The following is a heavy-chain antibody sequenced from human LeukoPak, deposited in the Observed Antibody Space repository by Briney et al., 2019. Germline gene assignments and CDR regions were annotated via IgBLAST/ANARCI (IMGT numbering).Heavy chain of an antibody. CDR1: GGTFSSYA. CDR2: IIPILGIA. V-gene: IGHV1-69*04. J-gene: IGHJ3*02. CDR3: ARDLAAAVRGAFDI. Sequence: ASVKVSCKASGGTFSSYAISWVRQAPGQGLEWMGRIIPILGIANDAQKFQGRVTITADKSTSTAYMKLSSLRSEDPDVYYCARDLAAAVRGAFDIWGQGTMVTVSS. D-gene: IGHD6-13*01.